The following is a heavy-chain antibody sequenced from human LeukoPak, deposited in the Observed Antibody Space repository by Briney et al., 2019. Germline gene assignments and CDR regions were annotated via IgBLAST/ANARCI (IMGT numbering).Heavy chain of an antibody. J-gene: IGHJ4*02. D-gene: IGHD6-19*01. CDR3: ARGRSSFFDY. CDR1: GGSVSSGSYY. CDR2: IYYSGST. V-gene: IGHV4-61*01. Sequence: SETLSLTCTVSGGSVSSGSYYWSWIRQPPGKGLEWIGYIYYSGSTNYNPSLKSRVTISVDTSKNQFSLKLSSVTAADTPVYYCARGRSSFFDYWGQGTLVTVSS.